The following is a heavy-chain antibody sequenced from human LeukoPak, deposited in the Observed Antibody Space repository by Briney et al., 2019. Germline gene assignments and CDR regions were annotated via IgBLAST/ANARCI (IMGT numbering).Heavy chain of an antibody. V-gene: IGHV3-30*18. CDR1: GFTFSSYG. Sequence: GGSLRLSCAASGFTFSSYGMHWVRQAPGKGLEWVAVISYDGSNKYYADSVKGRFTISRDNSKNTLYLQMNSLRAEDTAVYYCAKDRGSYWILSPIKRDTFDYWGQGALVTVSS. D-gene: IGHD1-26*01. J-gene: IGHJ4*02. CDR2: ISYDGSNK. CDR3: AKDRGSYWILSPIKRDTFDY.